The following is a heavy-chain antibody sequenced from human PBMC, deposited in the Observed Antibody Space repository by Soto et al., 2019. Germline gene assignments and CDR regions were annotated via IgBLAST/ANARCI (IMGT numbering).Heavy chain of an antibody. V-gene: IGHV3-33*01. D-gene: IGHD2-2*01. J-gene: IGHJ6*02. CDR3: AREFCSSTSCFPPNDYYYGMDV. CDR1: GSTFSSYG. Sequence: PGGSLRLSCAASGSTFSSYGMHWVRQAPGKGLEWVAVIWYDGSNKYYADSVKGRFTISRDNSKNTLYLQMNSLRAEDTAVYYCAREFCSSTSCFPPNDYYYGMDVWGQGTTVTVSS. CDR2: IWYDGSNK.